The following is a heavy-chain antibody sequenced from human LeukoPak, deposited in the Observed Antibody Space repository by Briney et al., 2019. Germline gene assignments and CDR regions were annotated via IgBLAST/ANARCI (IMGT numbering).Heavy chain of an antibody. Sequence: GESLKISCKGSGYSFTSYWIGWVRQMPGKGLEWMGIIHPGDSDTRYSPSFQAQVTISADKSISTAYLQWSRLKASDTAMYYCATSGMVDTHFLDYWGQGTLVTVSS. V-gene: IGHV5-51*01. CDR1: GYSFTSYW. CDR3: ATSGMVDTHFLDY. J-gene: IGHJ4*02. CDR2: IHPGDSDT. D-gene: IGHD5-18*01.